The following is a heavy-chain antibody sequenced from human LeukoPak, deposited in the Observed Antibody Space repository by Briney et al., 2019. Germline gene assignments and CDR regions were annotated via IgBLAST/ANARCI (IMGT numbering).Heavy chain of an antibody. J-gene: IGHJ4*02. V-gene: IGHV3-7*04. CDR1: GFTFSTYW. Sequence: PGRSLRLSCAASGFTFSTYWMSWVRQAPGKGLEWVANIHQNGNEKYYVDSVKGRFTISRDNAKNSLYQQMNSLRAEDTAVYYCARGDKFSGDYWGQGTLVTVSS. CDR3: ARGDKFSGDY. CDR2: IHQNGNEK. D-gene: IGHD2-15*01.